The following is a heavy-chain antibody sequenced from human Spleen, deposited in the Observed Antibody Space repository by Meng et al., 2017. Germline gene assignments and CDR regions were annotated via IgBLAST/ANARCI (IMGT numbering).Heavy chain of an antibody. Sequence: QVQVVQSGAEVKRPGASVKVSCKDPYYTFTGYGVGWFRQAPGQGLEWMGWISAYNGNTNYAQKFQGRVMMTTDTSTSTAYMELRSLRSDDTAVFYCARSLDWFDPWGQGTLVTVSS. J-gene: IGHJ5*02. CDR3: ARSLDWFDP. V-gene: IGHV1-18*01. D-gene: IGHD1-26*01. CDR1: YYTFTGYG. CDR2: ISAYNGNT.